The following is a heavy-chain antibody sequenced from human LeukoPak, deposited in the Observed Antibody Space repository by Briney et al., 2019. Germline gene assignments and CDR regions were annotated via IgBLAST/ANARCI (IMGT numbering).Heavy chain of an antibody. CDR3: ARWGYFDSGGYFVVDY. CDR2: IHYSGST. CDR1: GGSISRYY. D-gene: IGHD3-22*01. Sequence: SETLSLTSAVSGGSISRYYWNWIRQPPGERLEWIGWIHYSGSTAYSPSLESRVTMSADTSKNHISLKMTSVNAADTATYYCARWGYFDSGGYFVVDYWGQGVPVTVSS. V-gene: IGHV4-59*01. J-gene: IGHJ4*02.